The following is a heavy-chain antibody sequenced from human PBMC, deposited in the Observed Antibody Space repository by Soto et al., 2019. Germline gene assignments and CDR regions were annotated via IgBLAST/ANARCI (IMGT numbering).Heavy chain of an antibody. J-gene: IGHJ5*02. Sequence: SVKVSCKASGGTFSSYTISWVRQAPGQGLEWMGRIIPILGIANYAQKFQGRVTITADKSTSTAYMELSSLRSEDTAVYYCARDTVNCRSTSCYAWFDPWGQGTLITVSS. CDR2: IIPILGIA. D-gene: IGHD2-2*01. V-gene: IGHV1-69*04. CDR1: GGTFSSYT. CDR3: ARDTVNCRSTSCYAWFDP.